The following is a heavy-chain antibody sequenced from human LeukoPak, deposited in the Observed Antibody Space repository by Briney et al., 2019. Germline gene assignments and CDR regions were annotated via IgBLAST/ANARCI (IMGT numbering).Heavy chain of an antibody. CDR3: ARSYSSGPNFDY. J-gene: IGHJ4*02. V-gene: IGHV4-61*08. D-gene: IGHD6-19*01. CDR2: IYYSGST. Sequence: SETLSLTCTVSGGSISSGGYYWSWIRQHPGKGLEWIGYIYYSGSTKYNPSLQSRVTISVDTSKNQFSLKLSSVTAADTAVYYCARSYSSGPNFDYWGQGTLVTVSP. CDR1: GGSISSGGYY.